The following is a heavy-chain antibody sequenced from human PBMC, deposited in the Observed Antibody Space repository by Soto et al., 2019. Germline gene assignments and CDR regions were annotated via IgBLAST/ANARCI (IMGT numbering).Heavy chain of an antibody. CDR1: GFTFDDYA. J-gene: IGHJ4*02. D-gene: IGHD2-8*01. CDR2: ISWNSGSI. CDR3: AKASLLMVYAAYFDY. V-gene: IGHV3-9*01. Sequence: GGSLRLSCAASGFTFDDYAMHWFRQAPGKGLEWVSGISWNSGSIGYADSVKGRFTISRDNAKNSLYLQMNSLRAEDTALYYCAKASLLMVYAAYFDYWGQGTLVTVST.